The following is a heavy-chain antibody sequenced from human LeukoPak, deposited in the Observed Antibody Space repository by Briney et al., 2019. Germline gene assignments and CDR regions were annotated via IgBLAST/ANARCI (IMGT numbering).Heavy chain of an antibody. V-gene: IGHV3-23*01. CDR3: AKDPVEMATVNWFDP. J-gene: IGHJ5*02. Sequence: PGGSLRLSCAASGFTFSSYAMSWVRQAPGKGLEWVSGISGSGGSTYYADSVKGRFTISRDNSKNTLYLQMNSLRAEDTAVYYCAKDPVEMATVNWFDPWGQGTLVTVSS. CDR1: GFTFSSYA. CDR2: ISGSGGST. D-gene: IGHD5-24*01.